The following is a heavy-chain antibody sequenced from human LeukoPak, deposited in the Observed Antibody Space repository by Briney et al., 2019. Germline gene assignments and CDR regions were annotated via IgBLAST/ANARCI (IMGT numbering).Heavy chain of an antibody. Sequence: GGPLRLSCAASGFTFSRFWMTWVRQAPGKGLEWVANINEDGSQIYYVGSVKGRFTVSRDNARDSLYLQMTSLRVEDTAIYYCARDATRGGDFDYWGQGTLVTVSS. CDR3: ARDATRGGDFDY. CDR1: GFTFSRFW. J-gene: IGHJ4*02. CDR2: INEDGSQI. V-gene: IGHV3-7*01. D-gene: IGHD3-16*01.